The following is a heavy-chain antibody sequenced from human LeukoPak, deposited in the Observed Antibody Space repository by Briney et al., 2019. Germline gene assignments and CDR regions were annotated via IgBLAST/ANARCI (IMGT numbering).Heavy chain of an antibody. J-gene: IGHJ6*02. CDR1: GGTFSSYA. CDR3: ARDDYYYDSSGYTNYYYYGMDV. D-gene: IGHD3-22*01. V-gene: IGHV1-69*13. Sequence: SVKVSCKASGGTFSSYAISWVRQAPGQGLEWMGGIIPIFGTANYAQRFQGRVTITADESTSTAYMELSSLRSEDTAVYYCARDDYYYDSSGYTNYYYYGMDVWGQGTTVTVSS. CDR2: IIPIFGTA.